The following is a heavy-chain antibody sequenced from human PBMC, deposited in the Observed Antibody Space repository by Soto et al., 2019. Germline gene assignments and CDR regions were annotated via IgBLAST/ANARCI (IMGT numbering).Heavy chain of an antibody. CDR2: ISGSDGKT. D-gene: IGHD3-3*01. V-gene: IGHV3-23*01. CDR1: GFSFGSYA. J-gene: IGHJ4*02. Sequence: GGSLRLSCAASGFSFGSYALSWVRQAPGKGLEWVSTISGSDGKTFYADSVKGRFSISRDTSQSTLYLQMNSLRADDTAMYYCARWSYLDYWGQDTRVTVSS. CDR3: ARWSYLDY.